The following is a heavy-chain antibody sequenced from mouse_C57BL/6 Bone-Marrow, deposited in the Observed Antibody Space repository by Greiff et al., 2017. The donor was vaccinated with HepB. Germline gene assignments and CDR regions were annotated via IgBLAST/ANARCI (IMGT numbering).Heavy chain of an antibody. Sequence: VQRVESGAELARPGASVKMSCKASGYTFTSYTMHWVKQRPGQGLEWIGYINPSSGYTKYNQKFKDKATLTADKSSSTAYMQLSSLTSEDSAVYYCARFPLRLYYFDYWGQGTTLTVSS. CDR2: INPSSGYT. V-gene: IGHV1-4*01. CDR1: GYTFTSYT. CDR3: ARFPLRLYYFDY. J-gene: IGHJ2*01. D-gene: IGHD1-1*01.